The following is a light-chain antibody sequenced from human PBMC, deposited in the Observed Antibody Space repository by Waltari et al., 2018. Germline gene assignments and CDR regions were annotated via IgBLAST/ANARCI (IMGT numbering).Light chain of an antibody. CDR3: QVWDFSVDHV. CDR1: NIGSKS. V-gene: IGLV3-21*02. CDR2: VES. Sequence: YVLTQPPSVSVAPGQTARISCGGNNIGSKSVHWYQHNPGQAPVLVVSVESDRPPGITERVSGSKSGNTATLTITRVEAGDEADYYCQVWDFSVDHVFGGGTKLTVL. J-gene: IGLJ2*01.